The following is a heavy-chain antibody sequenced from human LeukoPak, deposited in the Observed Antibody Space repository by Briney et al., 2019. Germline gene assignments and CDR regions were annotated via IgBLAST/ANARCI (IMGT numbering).Heavy chain of an antibody. V-gene: IGHV3-21*01. CDR3: ARDAAAAVNFDY. CDR2: ISSSSYI. CDR1: GFTFSSYS. D-gene: IGHD6-13*01. J-gene: IGHJ4*02. Sequence: GGSLRLSCAASGFTFSSYSMNWVRQAPGKGLEWVSSISSSSYIYYADSVKGRFTISRDNAKNSLYLQMNSLRAEDTAVYYCARDAAAAVNFDYWGQGTLVTVSS.